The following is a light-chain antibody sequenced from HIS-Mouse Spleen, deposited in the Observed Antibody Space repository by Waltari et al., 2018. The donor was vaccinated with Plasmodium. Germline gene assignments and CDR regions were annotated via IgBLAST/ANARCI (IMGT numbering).Light chain of an antibody. J-gene: IGKJ4*01. CDR1: QSVSSSY. V-gene: IGKV3-20*01. CDR2: GAS. Sequence: EIVLTQSPGTLSLSPGERATLSGRASQSVSSSYLAWYKQEPGQAPRLLIYGASSRATGIPDSVSGSGSGTDFTLTISRLEPEDFAVYYCQQYGSSPLTFGGGTKVEIK. CDR3: QQYGSSPLT.